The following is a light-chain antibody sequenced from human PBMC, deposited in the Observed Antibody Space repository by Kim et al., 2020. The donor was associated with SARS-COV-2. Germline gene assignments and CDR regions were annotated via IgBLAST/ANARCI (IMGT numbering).Light chain of an antibody. CDR2: SNE. J-gene: IGLJ2*01. CDR3: SAWDDSLNGVI. Sequence: GQRVTISCSGSTSNIGTNAVNWYQQLPGTAPKLLIYSNEHRPSGVPDRFSGSKSGTSASLAISGLQSEDEADYYCSAWDDSLNGVIFGGGTQLTVL. V-gene: IGLV1-44*01. CDR1: TSNIGTNA.